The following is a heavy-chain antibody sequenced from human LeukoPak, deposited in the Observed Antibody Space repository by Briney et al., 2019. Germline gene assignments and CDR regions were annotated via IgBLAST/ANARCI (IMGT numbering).Heavy chain of an antibody. V-gene: IGHV4-34*01. D-gene: IGHD6-13*01. CDR3: ARGIGYSSSWYRRNWFDP. CDR1: GGSFSGYY. J-gene: IGHJ5*02. Sequence: SETLSLTCAVYGGSFSGYYWSWIRQPPGKGLEWIGEISHSGSTNYNPSLKSRVTISVDTSKNQFSLKLSSVTAADTAVYYCARGIGYSSSWYRRNWFDPWGQGTLVTVSS. CDR2: ISHSGST.